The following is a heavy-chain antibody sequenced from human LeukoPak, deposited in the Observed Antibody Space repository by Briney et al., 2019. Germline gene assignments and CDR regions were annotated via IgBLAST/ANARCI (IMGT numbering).Heavy chain of an antibody. J-gene: IGHJ4*02. D-gene: IGHD2-15*01. V-gene: IGHV4-31*03. Sequence: SETLSLTCTVSGGSISSGGYYWSWIRQHPGKGLEWIGYIYYSGSTYYNPSLKSRVTISVDTSKNQFSLKLSSVTAADTAVYYCAREVVLVAAYYYDYWGQGTLVTVSS. CDR1: GGSISSGGYY. CDR2: IYYSGST. CDR3: AREVVLVAAYYYDY.